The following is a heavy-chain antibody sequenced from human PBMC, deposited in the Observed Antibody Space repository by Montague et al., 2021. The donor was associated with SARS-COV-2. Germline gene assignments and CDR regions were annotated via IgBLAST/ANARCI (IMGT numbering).Heavy chain of an antibody. V-gene: IGHV3-23*01. CDR1: GSTLSTYV. D-gene: IGHD3-16*02. Sequence: SLRLSCAASGSTLSTYVMTWVRQAPGKGLEWVSGVSGTGATTYYADSVRGRFTMSRDTSKSTLYLQLNSLTVDDTGLYFCARAGYMSSWFASWGQGTLVTVSP. CDR3: ARAGYMSSWFAS. CDR2: VSGTGATT. J-gene: IGHJ5*01.